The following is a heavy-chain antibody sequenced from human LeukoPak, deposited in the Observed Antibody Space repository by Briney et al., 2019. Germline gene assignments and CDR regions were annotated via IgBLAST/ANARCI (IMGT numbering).Heavy chain of an antibody. CDR1: GFASNNYA. CDR3: ARRYCSSVTCYAFDI. CDR2: IGSSGSTI. V-gene: IGHV3-48*01. D-gene: IGHD2-2*01. Sequence: GGSLRLSCAASGFASNNYAMNWVRQAPGRGLEWVSYIGSSGSTIYYADSVRGRFTISRDNAKNSLYLQMNSLRAEDTAVYYCARRYCSSVTCYAFDIWGQGTMVTVSS. J-gene: IGHJ3*02.